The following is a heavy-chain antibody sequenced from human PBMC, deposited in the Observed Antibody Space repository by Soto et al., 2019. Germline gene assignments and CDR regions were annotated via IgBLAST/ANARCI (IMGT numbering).Heavy chain of an antibody. Sequence: EVQLLESGGGLVQPGGSLRLSCAASGFTFSSYAMSWVRQAPGKGLEWVSAISGSGGSTYYADSVKGRFTISRDNSKNTLYLQRNCLRAEDTAVYYCAKPASYRGLSSGSDYWGQGTLVTVSS. CDR3: AKPASYRGLSSGSDY. CDR1: GFTFSSYA. J-gene: IGHJ4*02. D-gene: IGHD6-19*01. V-gene: IGHV3-23*01. CDR2: ISGSGGST.